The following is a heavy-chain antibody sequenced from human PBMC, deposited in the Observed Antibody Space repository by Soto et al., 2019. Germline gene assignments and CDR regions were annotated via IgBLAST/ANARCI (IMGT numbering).Heavy chain of an antibody. CDR2: INHSGST. CDR1: GGSFSGYY. J-gene: IGHJ5*02. D-gene: IGHD3-3*01. CDR3: ARYDCWSVKRGNWFDP. Sequence: PSETLSLTCAVYGGSFSGYYWSWIRQPPGKGLEWIGEINHSGSTNYNPSLKSRVTISVDTSKNQFSLKLSSVTAADTAVYYCARYDCWSVKRGNWFDPWGQGTLVTVSS. V-gene: IGHV4-34*01.